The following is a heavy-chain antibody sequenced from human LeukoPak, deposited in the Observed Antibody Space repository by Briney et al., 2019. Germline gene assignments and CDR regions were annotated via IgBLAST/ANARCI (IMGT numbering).Heavy chain of an antibody. V-gene: IGHV4-59*01. J-gene: IGHJ4*02. CDR2: IYYSGST. D-gene: IGHD5-18*01. CDR3: ARGSGYSYGYYFDY. CDR1: GGSISRYY. Sequence: SETLSLTCTVSGGSISRYYWSWIRQPPGKGLEWIGYIYYSGSTNYNPSLKSRVTISVDTSKNQFSLKLSSVTAADTAVYYCARGSGYSYGYYFDYWGQGTLVTVSS.